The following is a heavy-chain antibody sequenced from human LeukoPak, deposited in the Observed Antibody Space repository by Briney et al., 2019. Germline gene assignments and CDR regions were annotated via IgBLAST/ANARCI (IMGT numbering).Heavy chain of an antibody. Sequence: SETLSLTCTVSGGSITANYWNWIRQPAGKGLEWIGRIHYTGVTNSNPSLRSRLTMSADTSNNRVSLNLSSVTAADTAVYYCASVRGWRWGVDYWGQGTLVTVSS. J-gene: IGHJ4*02. D-gene: IGHD3-10*02. CDR1: GGSITANY. CDR3: ASVRGWRWGVDY. V-gene: IGHV4-4*07. CDR2: IHYTGVT.